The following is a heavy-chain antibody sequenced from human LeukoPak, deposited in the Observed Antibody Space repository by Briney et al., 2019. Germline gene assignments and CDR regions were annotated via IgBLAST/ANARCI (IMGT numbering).Heavy chain of an antibody. CDR2: INPSGGST. D-gene: IGHD2-2*01. CDR3: ARERSTSNWFDP. Sequence: GASVKVSCKASGYTFTSYYMHWVRQAPGQGLEWMGIINPSGGSTSYAQKFQGRVTMTGDTSTSTVYMELSSLRSEDTAVCDCARERSTSNWFDPWGQGTLVTVSS. V-gene: IGHV1-46*01. CDR1: GYTFTSYY. J-gene: IGHJ5*02.